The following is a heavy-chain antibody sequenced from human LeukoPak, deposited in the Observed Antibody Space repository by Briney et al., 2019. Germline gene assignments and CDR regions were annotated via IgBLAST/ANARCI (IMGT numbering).Heavy chain of an antibody. J-gene: IGHJ4*02. CDR3: ARHMYGEYGPGDY. Sequence: PSETLSLTCTVSGDSFSSSSHYWGWLRQPPGRGLEWIGSIRNSGNTYYSPSLKSRVTISVDTSKNQFSLKLSSVTAADTAVYYCARHMYGEYGPGDYWGQGILVTVSS. CDR1: GDSFSSSSHY. V-gene: IGHV4-39*01. D-gene: IGHD4-17*01. CDR2: IRNSGNT.